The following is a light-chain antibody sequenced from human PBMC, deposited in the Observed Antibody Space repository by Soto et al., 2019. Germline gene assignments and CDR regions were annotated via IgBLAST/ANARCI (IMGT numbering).Light chain of an antibody. CDR3: QQYNTYSPERT. J-gene: IGKJ1*01. V-gene: IGKV1-5*01. Sequence: DSQMTRSPSTLSAFVGDRVTITCRASPSIGRWLAWYQQKPGKAPKLLIYDASSLESGVPSRFSGSGSGTEFTLTISSLQPDDFATYYCQQYNTYSPERTFGQGTKVDIK. CDR1: PSIGRW. CDR2: DAS.